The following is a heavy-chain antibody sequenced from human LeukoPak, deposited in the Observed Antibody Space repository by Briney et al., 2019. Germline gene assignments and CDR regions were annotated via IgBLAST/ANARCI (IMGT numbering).Heavy chain of an antibody. Sequence: GASVNVSCKSSGYTFTVYYMHWVRQPPGQGLERMGWINPNSGGTNYAQKFQGGVTMTRDTSITTAYMELSRLRSDDTAVYYCARGEALLWFGEMSYYYYMDVWGKGTTVTISS. D-gene: IGHD3-10*01. J-gene: IGHJ6*03. CDR2: INPNSGGT. CDR3: ARGEALLWFGEMSYYYYMDV. V-gene: IGHV1-2*02. CDR1: GYTFTVYY.